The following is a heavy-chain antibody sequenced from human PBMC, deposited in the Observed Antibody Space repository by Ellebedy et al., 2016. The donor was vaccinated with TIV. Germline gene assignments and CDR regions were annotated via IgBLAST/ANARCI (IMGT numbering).Heavy chain of an antibody. J-gene: IGHJ3*02. CDR1: GDSMNNYY. CDR3: ARSLRGHGGYDFALEI. D-gene: IGHD5-12*01. CDR2: MFTSGGT. Sequence: GSLRLSXTVSGDSMNNYYWIWIRKPAGKGLEWIGRMFTSGGTSYNPNLNPSLKSRVTMSLDTSDNQFSLKLSSVTAADTAVYYCARSLRGHGGYDFALEIWGQGTAVTVSS. V-gene: IGHV4-4*07.